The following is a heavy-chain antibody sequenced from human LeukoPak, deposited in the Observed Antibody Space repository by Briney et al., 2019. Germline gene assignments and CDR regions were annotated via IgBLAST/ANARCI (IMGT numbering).Heavy chain of an antibody. CDR2: IIPIFGTA. J-gene: IGHJ4*02. CDR1: GGTFSSYA. V-gene: IGHV1-69*13. CDR3: ARAYCSSTSCPFDY. D-gene: IGHD2-2*01. Sequence: SVKVSCKASGGTFSSYAISWVRQAPGQGLEWMGGIIPIFGTANYAQKFQGRVTITADESTSTAYTELSSLRSEDTAVSYCARAYCSSTSCPFDYWGQGTLVTVSS.